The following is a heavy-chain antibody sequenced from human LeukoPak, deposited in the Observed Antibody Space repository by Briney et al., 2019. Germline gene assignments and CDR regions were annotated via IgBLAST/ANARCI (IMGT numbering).Heavy chain of an antibody. V-gene: IGHV3-23*01. CDR1: GFTFSSYA. Sequence: GGSLRPSCAASGFTFSSYAMSWVRQAPGKGLEWVSNISGSGGSTYYADSVKGRFTISRDNSKNTLYLQMNSLRAEDTAIYYCAKVHRAYDYDSGSYYDSGFDYWGQGTLVTVSS. CDR2: ISGSGGST. D-gene: IGHD3-10*01. CDR3: AKVHRAYDYDSGSYYDSGFDY. J-gene: IGHJ4*02.